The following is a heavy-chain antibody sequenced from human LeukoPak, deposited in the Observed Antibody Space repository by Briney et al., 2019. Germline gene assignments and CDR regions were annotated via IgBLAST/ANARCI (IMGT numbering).Heavy chain of an antibody. J-gene: IGHJ4*02. Sequence: GGSLRLSCAASGFTFSSYWMSWVRQAPGKGLEWVANIKQDGSEKYYEDSVKGRFTISRDNAKNSLYLQMNSLRAEDTAVYYCATVRYSYGYNYWGQGTLVTVSS. V-gene: IGHV3-7*01. CDR2: IKQDGSEK. D-gene: IGHD5-18*01. CDR3: ATVRYSYGYNY. CDR1: GFTFSSYW.